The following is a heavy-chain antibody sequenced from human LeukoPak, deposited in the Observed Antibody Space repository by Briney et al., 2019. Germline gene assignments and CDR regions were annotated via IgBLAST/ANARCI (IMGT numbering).Heavy chain of an antibody. V-gene: IGHV5-10-1*01. CDR1: GYSFTNYW. D-gene: IGHD4-17*01. Sequence: GESLKISCKGSGYSFTNYWISWVRQMPGKGLEWMGRIDPSDSYTKYSPSFEGHVTISVDKSISTAFLQWNSLKASDSAMYYCATGASKVTTDFPNYWGQGTQVAVSS. CDR2: IDPSDSYT. J-gene: IGHJ4*02. CDR3: ATGASKVTTDFPNY.